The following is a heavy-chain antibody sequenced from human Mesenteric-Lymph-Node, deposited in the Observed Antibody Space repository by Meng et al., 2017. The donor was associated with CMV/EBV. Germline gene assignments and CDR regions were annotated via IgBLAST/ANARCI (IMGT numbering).Heavy chain of an antibody. Sequence: SGYTIGDYYMQSGRQAHGRRHATIGWIDPNRGDNNYTEGFKGKVNMTRSTSVSTAYMERNGLRSDDTAVYYCAGANCSSAGCYHFDYWGQGTLVTVSS. J-gene: IGHJ4*02. CDR1: GYTIGDYY. CDR2: IDPNRGDN. V-gene: IGHV1-2*02. D-gene: IGHD2-15*01. CDR3: AGANCSSAGCYHFDY.